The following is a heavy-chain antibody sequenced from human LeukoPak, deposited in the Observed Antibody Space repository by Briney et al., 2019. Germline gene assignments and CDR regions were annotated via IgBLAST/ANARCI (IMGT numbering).Heavy chain of an antibody. CDR1: GYTFTSYA. Sequence: ASVKVSCTASGYTFTSYAMHWVRQAPGQRLEWMGWINAGNGNTKYSQKFQGRVTITRDTSASTAYMELSSLRSEDTAVYYCARDHIGSSWPYYFDYWGQGTLVTVSS. CDR3: ARDHIGSSWPYYFDY. V-gene: IGHV1-3*01. D-gene: IGHD6-13*01. CDR2: INAGNGNT. J-gene: IGHJ4*02.